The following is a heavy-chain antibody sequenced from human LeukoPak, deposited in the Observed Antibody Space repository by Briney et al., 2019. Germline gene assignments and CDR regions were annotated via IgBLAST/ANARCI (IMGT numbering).Heavy chain of an antibody. Sequence: SETLSLTCTVSGDSVTSGTFYWAWLRQPPGKGLEWIATVYYTGSTYHNPSLKSRVTISVDTSKNHFSLILMSVTAADTAVYYCARGYYEPFQSWGQGTLVTVSS. CDR2: VYYTGST. V-gene: IGHV4-39*07. CDR3: ARGYYEPFQS. CDR1: GDSVTSGTFY. D-gene: IGHD3-16*01. J-gene: IGHJ4*02.